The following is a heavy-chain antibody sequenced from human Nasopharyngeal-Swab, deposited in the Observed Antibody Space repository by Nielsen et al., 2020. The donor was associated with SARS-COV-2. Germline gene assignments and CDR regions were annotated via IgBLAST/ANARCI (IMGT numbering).Heavy chain of an antibody. CDR1: GYTFTGYY. D-gene: IGHD3-3*01. CDR3: ARGAPLNYDFWSGYYWPLSWFGP. CDR2: INPNSGGT. J-gene: IGHJ5*02. Sequence: ASVKVSCKASGYTFTGYYMHWVRQAPGQGLEWMGWINPNSGGTNYAQKFQGWVTMTRDTSISTAYMELSRLRSDDTAVYYCARGAPLNYDFWSGYYWPLSWFGPWGQGTLVTVSS. V-gene: IGHV1-2*04.